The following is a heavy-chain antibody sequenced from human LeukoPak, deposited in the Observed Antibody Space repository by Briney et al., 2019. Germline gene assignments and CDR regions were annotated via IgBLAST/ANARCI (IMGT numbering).Heavy chain of an antibody. V-gene: IGHV3-48*01. D-gene: IGHD5-24*01. CDR2: IGIDSGNT. J-gene: IGHJ4*02. Sequence: GGSLRLSCAASGFTFSDYSMNWVRQARGKGGEWLSYIGIDSGNTNYADSVKGRFTISGDKAKNSLYLQMNSLRVEDTAVYYCARDYKYAFDNWGQGTLVTVSS. CDR3: ARDYKYAFDN. CDR1: GFTFSDYS.